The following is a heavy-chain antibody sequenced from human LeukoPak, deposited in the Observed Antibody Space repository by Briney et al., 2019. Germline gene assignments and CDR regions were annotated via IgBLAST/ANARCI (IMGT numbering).Heavy chain of an antibody. CDR3: ARKRGGCYPD. D-gene: IGHD2-15*01. Sequence: ASVTVPCKPSGYTFTHYDICWVRQAPGQGLEWMGRISPYNGDTYYAQKLQGRVTMTTDTSTRTAYLQLESLTSDDTAVYYCARKRGGCYPDWGQGTLVILSS. CDR2: ISPYNGDT. V-gene: IGHV1-18*01. J-gene: IGHJ4*02. CDR1: GYTFTHYD.